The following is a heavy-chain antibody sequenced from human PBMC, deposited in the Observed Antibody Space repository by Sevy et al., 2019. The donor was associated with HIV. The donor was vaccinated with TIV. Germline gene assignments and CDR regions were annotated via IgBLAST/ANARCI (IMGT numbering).Heavy chain of an antibody. V-gene: IGHV3-21*01. CDR1: GFTFSSYS. Sequence: GGSLRLSCAASGFTFSSYSMNWVRQAPGKGLECVSSISSSNSYIYYADSVKGRFTISRDNAKNSLYLQMNSLRAEDTAVYYCARDLAWNYGLSWGQGTLVTVSS. D-gene: IGHD1-7*01. CDR3: ARDLAWNYGLS. CDR2: ISSSNSYI. J-gene: IGHJ4*02.